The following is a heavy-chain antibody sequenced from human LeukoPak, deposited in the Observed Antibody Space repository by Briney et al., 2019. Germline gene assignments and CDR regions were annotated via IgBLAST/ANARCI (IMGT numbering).Heavy chain of an antibody. Sequence: ASVKVSCKASGYTFTGYYMHSVRQAPGQGLEWMGWINPNSGGTNYAQKFQGRVTMTRDTSISTAYMELSRLRSDDTAVYYCARVQGIVVVPAATFDYWGQGTLVTVSS. V-gene: IGHV1-2*02. CDR3: ARVQGIVVVPAATFDY. CDR1: GYTFTGYY. J-gene: IGHJ4*02. D-gene: IGHD2-2*01. CDR2: INPNSGGT.